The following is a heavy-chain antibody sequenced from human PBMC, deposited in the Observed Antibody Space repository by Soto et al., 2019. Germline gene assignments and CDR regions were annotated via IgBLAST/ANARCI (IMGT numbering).Heavy chain of an antibody. CDR1: GSSISRTGFH. CDR3: ERRGQAHNFDY. V-gene: IGHV4-39*01. Sequence: SETVSLTCTVSGSSISRTGFHWGWIRQPPGQGLEWIGSIYEGETTFYNSSLKSRVTISADTSKNHFSLKLSSVTAADTAVYYLERRGQAHNFDYWGQGPLVTVYS. CDR2: IYEGETT. J-gene: IGHJ4*02.